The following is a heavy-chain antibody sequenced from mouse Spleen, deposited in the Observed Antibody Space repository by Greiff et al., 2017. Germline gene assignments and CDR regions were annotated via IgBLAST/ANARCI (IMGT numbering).Heavy chain of an antibody. Sequence: VQLKQSGPELVKPGASVKISCKASGYSFTGYYMHWVKQSSEKSLEWIGEINPSTGGTSYNQKFKGKATLTVDKSSSTAYMQLKSLTSEDSAVYYCARHGALDYGRLGYAMDYWGQGTSVTVSS. V-gene: IGHV1-43*01. D-gene: IGHD2-4*01. J-gene: IGHJ4*01. CDR2: INPSTGGT. CDR1: GYSFTGYY. CDR3: ARHGALDYGRLGYAMDY.